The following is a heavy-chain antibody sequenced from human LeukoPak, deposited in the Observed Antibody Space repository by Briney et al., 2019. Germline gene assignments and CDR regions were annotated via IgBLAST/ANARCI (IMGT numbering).Heavy chain of an antibody. CDR1: GGSFSGYY. D-gene: IGHD2-15*01. V-gene: IGHV4-34*01. Sequence: PSETLSLTCAVYGGSFSGYYLSWIRQPPGKGLEWIGEINHSGSTNYNPSLKSRVTISVDTSKNQFSLKLSSVTAADTAVYYCVRGYCSGGSCYSYRRNYYYYMDVWGKGTTVTVSS. J-gene: IGHJ6*03. CDR2: INHSGST. CDR3: VRGYCSGGSCYSYRRNYYYYMDV.